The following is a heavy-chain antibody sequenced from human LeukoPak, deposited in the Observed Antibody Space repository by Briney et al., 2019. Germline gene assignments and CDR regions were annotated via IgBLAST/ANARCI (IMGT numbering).Heavy chain of an antibody. J-gene: IGHJ4*02. D-gene: IGHD3-16*02. CDR1: GFTFDDYT. V-gene: IGHV3-43*01. CDR3: AKDIADYVWGSYRSAGPLDY. CDR2: ISWDGGST. Sequence: QPGGSLRLSCAASGFTFDDYTMHWVRQAPGKGLEWVSLISWDGGSTYYADSVKGRFTISRDNSKNSLYLQMNSLRTEDTALYYCAKDIADYVWGSYRSAGPLDYWGQGTLVTVSS.